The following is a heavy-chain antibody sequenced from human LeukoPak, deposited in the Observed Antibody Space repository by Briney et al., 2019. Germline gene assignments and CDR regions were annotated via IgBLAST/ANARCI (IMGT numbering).Heavy chain of an antibody. CDR3: ARDLEMATYVFDY. CDR2: ITSSGSYI. Sequence: PGGSLRLSCAASGFTFSSYSMNWVRQAPGKGLEWVSSITSSGSYIYYADSLKGRFTMSRDNAKNSLYLQMNSLRAEDTAVYYCARDLEMATYVFDYWGQGTLVTVSS. V-gene: IGHV3-21*01. CDR1: GFTFSSYS. D-gene: IGHD5-24*01. J-gene: IGHJ4*02.